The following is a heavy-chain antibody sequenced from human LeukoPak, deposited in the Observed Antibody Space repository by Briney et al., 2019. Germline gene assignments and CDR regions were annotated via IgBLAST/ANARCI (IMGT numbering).Heavy chain of an antibody. CDR3: ARGMSAAYDYNWFDS. V-gene: IGHV4-4*07. J-gene: IGHJ5*01. Sequence: SEPLSLTCTVPGDSISAYYWSWIRQPAGRGLEWIGRIHASGSTRYNPSLKSRVTLSVDTSKNQFSRKLTSVTAADTALYFCARGMSAAYDYNWFDSWGQGTLVTVSS. CDR2: IHASGST. CDR1: GDSISAYY. D-gene: IGHD5-12*01.